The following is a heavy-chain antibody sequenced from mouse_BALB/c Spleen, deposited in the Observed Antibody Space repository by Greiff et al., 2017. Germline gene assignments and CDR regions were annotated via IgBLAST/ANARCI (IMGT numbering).Heavy chain of an antibody. J-gene: IGHJ4*01. V-gene: IGHV1S137*01. Sequence: VQLQQSGAELVRPGVSVTISCKGSGYTFTDYAMHWVKQSHAKSLEWIGVISTYYGDASYNQKFKGKATMTVDKSSSTAYMELARLTSEDSAIYYCARSRGNYAMDDWGQGTSVTVSS. CDR1: GYTFTDYA. CDR3: ARSRGNYAMDD. CDR2: ISTYYGDA.